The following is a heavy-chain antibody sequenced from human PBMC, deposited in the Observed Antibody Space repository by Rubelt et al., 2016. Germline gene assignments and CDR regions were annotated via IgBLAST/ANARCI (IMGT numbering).Heavy chain of an antibody. CDR3: ATDRAGYSYGHSSFDY. CDR2: IKQDGSEK. V-gene: IGHV3-7*01. J-gene: IGHJ4*02. Sequence: GLEWVANIKQDGSEKYYVDSVKGRFTISSDNAKNSLYLERNSLRAEDTAVYYCATDRAGYSYGHSSFDYWGQGTQVTVSS. D-gene: IGHD5-18*01.